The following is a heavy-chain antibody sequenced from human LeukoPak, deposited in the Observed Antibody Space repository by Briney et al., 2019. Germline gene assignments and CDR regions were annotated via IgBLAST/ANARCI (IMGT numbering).Heavy chain of an antibody. Sequence: SETLSLTCTVSGGSISSSSYYWGWIRQPPGKGLEWIGSIYYSGSTYYNPSLKSRVTISVDTSKNQFSLKLSSVTAADTAVYYCATQGGEQQLATGPFDYWGQGTLVTVSS. J-gene: IGHJ4*02. V-gene: IGHV4-39*01. CDR1: GGSISSSSYY. D-gene: IGHD6-13*01. CDR2: IYYSGST. CDR3: ATQGGEQQLATGPFDY.